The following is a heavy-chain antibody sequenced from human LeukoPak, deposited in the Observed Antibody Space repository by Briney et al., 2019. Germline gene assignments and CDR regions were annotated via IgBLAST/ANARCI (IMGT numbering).Heavy chain of an antibody. Sequence: GGSLRPSCAASGFTFSSYAMSWVRQAPGKGLEWVSAISGSGGSTYYADSVKGRFTISRDNSKNTLYLQMNSLRAEDTAVYYCLGYSSSWHHFDYWGQGTLVTVSS. D-gene: IGHD6-13*01. J-gene: IGHJ4*02. CDR1: GFTFSSYA. CDR3: LGYSSSWHHFDY. V-gene: IGHV3-23*01. CDR2: ISGSGGST.